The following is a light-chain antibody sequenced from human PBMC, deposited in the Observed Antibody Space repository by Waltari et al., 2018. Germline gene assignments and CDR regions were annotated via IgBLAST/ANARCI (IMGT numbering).Light chain of an antibody. CDR3: QHYNNWPMYT. J-gene: IGKJ2*01. V-gene: IGKV3-15*01. CDR2: GAS. CDR1: QSISNN. Sequence: EIVMPQSPATLSVSPGERASLSCRASQSISNNLAWYQQKPGQAPRLLIYGASTRATGIPARFSGTGSATEFTLTISSLQSEDFAVYYCQHYNNWPMYTFGQGTKLEMK.